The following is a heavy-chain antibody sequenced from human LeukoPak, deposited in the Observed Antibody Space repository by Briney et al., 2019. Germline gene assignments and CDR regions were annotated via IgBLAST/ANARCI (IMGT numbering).Heavy chain of an antibody. J-gene: IGHJ3*02. CDR3: ATVRGLWFGESRDAFDI. CDR2: IIPIFGTA. D-gene: IGHD3-10*01. Sequence: SVKVSCKASGGTFSSYAISWVRQAPGQGLEWMGGIIPIFGTANYAQKFQGRVTITTDESTSTAYMELSSLRSEDTAVYYCATVRGLWFGESRDAFDIWGQGTMVTVSS. CDR1: GGTFSSYA. V-gene: IGHV1-69*05.